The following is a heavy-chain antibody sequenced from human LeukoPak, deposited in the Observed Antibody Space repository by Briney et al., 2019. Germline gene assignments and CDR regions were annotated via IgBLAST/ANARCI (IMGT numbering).Heavy chain of an antibody. CDR2: IHGGDSET. J-gene: IGHJ4*02. Sequence: GESLKISCKGPGYSSSSYWIGWVRKMPGKGLEWMGFIHGGDSETRYRPSFQGQVTISVDKSISTAYLQWSSLKASDTAMYYCAIGAHGTGYYDYRGQGTLVTVSS. CDR3: AIGAHGTGYYDY. CDR1: GYSSSSYW. D-gene: IGHD3-10*01. V-gene: IGHV5-51*01.